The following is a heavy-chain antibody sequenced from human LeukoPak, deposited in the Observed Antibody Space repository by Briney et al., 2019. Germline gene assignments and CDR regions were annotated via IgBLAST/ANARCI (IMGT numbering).Heavy chain of an antibody. D-gene: IGHD3-10*01. CDR1: GYTFTSYA. Sequence: ASVKLSRKASGYTFTSYAINWVRQATGQGHERMGWINPNSGNTGYAQKFHGRVTMTRNTSISTAYMELSSLRSEDTAVYYCAASLGITMVRGVSLLDYWGQGTLATVSS. CDR3: AASLGITMVRGVSLLDY. J-gene: IGHJ4*02. CDR2: INPNSGNT. V-gene: IGHV1-8*01.